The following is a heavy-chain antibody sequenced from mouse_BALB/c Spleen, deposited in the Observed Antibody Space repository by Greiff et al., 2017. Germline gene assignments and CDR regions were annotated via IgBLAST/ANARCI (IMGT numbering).Heavy chain of an antibody. CDR3: TRMTTVVATDYAMDY. CDR1: GYTFTSYY. CDR2: INPSNGGT. J-gene: IGHJ4*01. Sequence: QVQLQQSGAELVKPGASVKLSCKASGYTFTSYYMYWVKQRPGQGLEWIGEINPSNGGTNFNEKFKSKATLTVDKSSSTAYMQLSSLTSEDSAVYYCTRMTTVVATDYAMDYWGQGTSVTVSS. V-gene: IGHV1S81*02. D-gene: IGHD1-1*01.